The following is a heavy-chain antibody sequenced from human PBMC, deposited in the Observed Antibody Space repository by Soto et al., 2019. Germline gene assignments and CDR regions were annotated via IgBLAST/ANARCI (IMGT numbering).Heavy chain of an antibody. J-gene: IGHJ3*02. V-gene: IGHV1-18*01. Sequence: ASVKVSCKASGYTFTSYGISWVRQAPGQGLEWMGWISAYNGNTNYAQKLQGRVTMTTDTSTSTAYMELRSLRSDDTAVYYCARESFWDCSSTSCYGDDAFDIWGQGTMVTVSS. D-gene: IGHD2-2*01. CDR3: ARESFWDCSSTSCYGDDAFDI. CDR2: ISAYNGNT. CDR1: GYTFTSYG.